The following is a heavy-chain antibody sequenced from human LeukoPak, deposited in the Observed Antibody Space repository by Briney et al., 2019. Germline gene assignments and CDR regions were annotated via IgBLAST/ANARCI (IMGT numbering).Heavy chain of an antibody. CDR3: ARDTGRWLPITEDY. Sequence: GASVKVSCKASGYTFTSYGISWVRQAPGQGLEWMGWISAYNGNTNYAQKLQGRVTMTTDTSASTAYMELRSLRSDDTAVYYCARDTGRWLPITEDYWGQGTLVTVSS. V-gene: IGHV1-18*01. CDR1: GYTFTSYG. J-gene: IGHJ4*02. CDR2: ISAYNGNT. D-gene: IGHD5-24*01.